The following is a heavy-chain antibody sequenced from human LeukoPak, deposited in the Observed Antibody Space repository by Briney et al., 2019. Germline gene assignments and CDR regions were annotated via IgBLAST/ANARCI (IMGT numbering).Heavy chain of an antibody. J-gene: IGHJ6*02. V-gene: IGHV3-23*01. CDR1: GFTFSSYA. D-gene: IGHD1-26*01. CDR2: ISGSGGNT. CDR3: AKDVRVGGGGMDV. Sequence: PGGSLRLSCAASGFTFSSYAMTWVRQAPGKGLEWVSLISGSGGNTYYADSVKGRFTISRDNSKNTLSLQMNSPRAEDTAVYYCAKDVRVGGGGMDVWGQGTPVTVSS.